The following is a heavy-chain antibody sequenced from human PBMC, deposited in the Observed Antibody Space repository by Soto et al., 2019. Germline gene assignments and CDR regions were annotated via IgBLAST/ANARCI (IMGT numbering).Heavy chain of an antibody. CDR3: ARTKRDYYDSSGYYPGTFDY. CDR1: GGSISSYY. D-gene: IGHD3-22*01. Sequence: QVQLQESGPGLVKPSETLSLTCTVSGGSISSYYWSWIRQPPGKGLEWIGYIYYSGSTNYNPSLMSRVTISVDTSKNQFSLKLSAVTAADTAVYYCARTKRDYYDSSGYYPGTFDYWGQGTLVAVSS. CDR2: IYYSGST. J-gene: IGHJ4*02. V-gene: IGHV4-59*01.